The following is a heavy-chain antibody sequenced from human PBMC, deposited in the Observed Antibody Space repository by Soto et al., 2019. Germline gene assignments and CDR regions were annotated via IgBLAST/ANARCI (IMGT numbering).Heavy chain of an antibody. CDR2: ISGSGGST. D-gene: IGHD6-13*01. CDR1: GFTFSSYA. J-gene: IGHJ4*01. CDR3: ANEARAVEAGIEYWGDY. V-gene: IGHV3-23*01. Sequence: EVQLLESGGGLVQPGGSLRLSCAASGFTFSSYAMSWVRQAPGKGLEWVSAISGSGGSTYYADSVKGRFTISRDNSKNTGFLKSFTLRTEGTAAYYCANEARAVEAGIEYWGDYSGHGTLVIV.